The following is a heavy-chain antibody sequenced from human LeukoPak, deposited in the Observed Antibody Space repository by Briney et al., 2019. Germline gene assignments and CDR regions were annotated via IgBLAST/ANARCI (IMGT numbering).Heavy chain of an antibody. D-gene: IGHD6-19*01. CDR1: GGSISSSSYY. Sequence: KPSETLSLTCTVSGGSISSSSYYWGWIRQPPGKGLEWIGSIYYSGSTYYNPSLKSRVTISVDTSKNQFSLKLSSVTAADTAVYYCAREMGQWLGFGDYYYGMDVWGQGTTVTVSS. CDR3: AREMGQWLGFGDYYYGMDV. J-gene: IGHJ6*02. V-gene: IGHV4-39*07. CDR2: IYYSGST.